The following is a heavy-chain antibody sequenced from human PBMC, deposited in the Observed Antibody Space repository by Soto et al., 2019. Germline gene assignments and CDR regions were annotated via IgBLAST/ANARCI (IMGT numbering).Heavy chain of an antibody. CDR3: ARDLHRTYYYDS. J-gene: IGHJ4*02. V-gene: IGHV6-1*01. Sequence: SQTLSLTCDISGDSVSSTSSIWNWIRQSPSRGLEWLGRTYYRSKWHTDYAVSMRGRITINPDTFKNQFLLQLRSVIPDDTAVYFSARDLHRTYYYDSWGQGTLVTXSS. CDR2: TYYRSKWHT. D-gene: IGHD2-21*01. CDR1: GDSVSSTSSI.